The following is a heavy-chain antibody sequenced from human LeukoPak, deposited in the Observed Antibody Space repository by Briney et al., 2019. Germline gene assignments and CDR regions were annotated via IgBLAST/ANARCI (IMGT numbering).Heavy chain of an antibody. J-gene: IGHJ4*02. CDR2: ILYDGSHE. CDR1: GFTFSSYA. V-gene: IGHV3-30*02. Sequence: GGSLELSCAASGFTFSSYAMGWVRQAPGKGLGWVAYILYDGSHEYYADSVKGRFSISRDNSKNTVDLQINSLRGEDTAVYYCVKDWTWGFDYWGQGTLVTVSS. D-gene: IGHD3-16*01. CDR3: VKDWTWGFDY.